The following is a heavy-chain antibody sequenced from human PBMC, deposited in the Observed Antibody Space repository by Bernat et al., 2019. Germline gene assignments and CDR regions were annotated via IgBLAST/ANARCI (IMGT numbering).Heavy chain of an antibody. J-gene: IGHJ6*02. CDR3: ATTPLGEYQLLNYYLYYGMDV. CDR2: YDPEDGET. D-gene: IGHD2-2*01. Sequence: QVQLVQSGAEVKKPGASVKVSCNVSGYTLTELSIHWVRQAPGKGLEWMGGYDPEDGETICAQKFQDRVTMTEDTSTDTAYMELSGLRSEDTAVYYCATTPLGEYQLLNYYLYYGMDVWGQGTTVTVS. CDR1: GYTLTELS. V-gene: IGHV1-24*01.